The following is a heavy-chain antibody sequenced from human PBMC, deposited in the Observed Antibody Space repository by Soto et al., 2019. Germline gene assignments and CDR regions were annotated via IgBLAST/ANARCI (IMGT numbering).Heavy chain of an antibody. CDR2: IYHSGSP. CDR1: SGSIFTTNW. CDR3: ARKPDVATAKVGGGYVFDV. V-gene: IGHV4-4*02. D-gene: IGHD3-16*01. Sequence: QVQLQESGPGLVKPSGTLSLTCAASSGSIFTTNWWSWVRQSPGRGLQWIGDIYHSGSPKYNPSLKRRVSISIDKSKDRFFLILTSVTAADTAVYYCARKPDVATAKVGGGYVFDVWGQGTMVTVSS. J-gene: IGHJ3*01.